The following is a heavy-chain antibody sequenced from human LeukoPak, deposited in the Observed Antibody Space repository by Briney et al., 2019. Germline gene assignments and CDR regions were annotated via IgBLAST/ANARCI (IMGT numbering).Heavy chain of an antibody. CDR3: AKSPSGWSYNWFDP. V-gene: IGHV3-9*01. CDR1: GFTFDDYA. D-gene: IGHD6-19*01. J-gene: IGHJ5*02. Sequence: PGGSLRLSCAASGFTFDDYAMHWVRQAPGKGLEWVSGISWNSDNIAYADSVKGRFTISRDNARNSLYLQMNSLRAEDTALYYCAKSPSGWSYNWFDPWGQGTLVTVSS. CDR2: ISWNSDNI.